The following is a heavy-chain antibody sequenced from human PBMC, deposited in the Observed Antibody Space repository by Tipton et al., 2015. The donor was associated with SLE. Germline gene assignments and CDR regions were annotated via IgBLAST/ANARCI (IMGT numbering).Heavy chain of an antibody. V-gene: IGHV4-61*02. CDR2: IYTSGST. J-gene: IGHJ4*02. Sequence: TLSLTCTVSGGSISSGSYYWSWIRQPAGKGLEWIGRIYTSGSTNYNPSLKSRVTISVDTSKNQFSLKLSSVTAADTAVYYCARDADYSEVLDYWGQGTLVTVSS. D-gene: IGHD4-11*01. CDR1: GGSISSGSYY. CDR3: ARDADYSEVLDY.